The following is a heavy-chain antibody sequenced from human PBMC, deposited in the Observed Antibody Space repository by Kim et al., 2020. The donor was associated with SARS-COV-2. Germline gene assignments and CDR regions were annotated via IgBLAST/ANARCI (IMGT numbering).Heavy chain of an antibody. J-gene: IGHJ4*02. V-gene: IGHV3-23*01. Sequence: VKGRFTISRDNSKNTLYLQMNSLRAEDTAVYYCAKDPGRRRASIAVAGGDWGQGTLVTVSS. CDR3: AKDPGRRRASIAVAGGD. D-gene: IGHD6-19*01.